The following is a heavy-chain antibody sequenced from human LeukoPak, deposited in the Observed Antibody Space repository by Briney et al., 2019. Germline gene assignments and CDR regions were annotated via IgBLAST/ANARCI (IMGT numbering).Heavy chain of an antibody. D-gene: IGHD2-2*01. Sequence: SETLSLTCTVSGGSISSYYWSWIRQPPGKGLEWIGYIYYSGSTNYNPSLKSRVTISVDTSKNQFSLKLSSVTAADTAVYYCAREPCSSTRRPEAAWGQGTLGTVSS. CDR3: AREPCSSTRRPEAA. J-gene: IGHJ5*02. CDR2: IYYSGST. CDR1: GGSISSYY. V-gene: IGHV4-59*12.